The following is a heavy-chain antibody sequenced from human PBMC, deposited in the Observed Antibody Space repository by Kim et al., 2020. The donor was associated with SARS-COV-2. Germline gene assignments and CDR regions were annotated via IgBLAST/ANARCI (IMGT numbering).Heavy chain of an antibody. CDR2: IIPIFGTA. J-gene: IGHJ6*02. D-gene: IGHD5-18*01. CDR3: ARDSGRSTGGYSYAGRYYYGMDV. Sequence: SVNVSCKASGGTLSSYAISWVRQAPGQGLEWMGGIIPIFGTANYAQKFQGRVTITADKSTSTAYMELSSLRSEDTAVYYCARDSGRSTGGYSYAGRYYYGMDVWGQGTTVTVSS. CDR1: GGTLSSYA. V-gene: IGHV1-69*06.